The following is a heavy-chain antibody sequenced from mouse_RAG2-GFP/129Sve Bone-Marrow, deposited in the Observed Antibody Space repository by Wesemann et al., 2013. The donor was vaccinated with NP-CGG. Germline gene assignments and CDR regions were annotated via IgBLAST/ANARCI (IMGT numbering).Heavy chain of an antibody. V-gene: IGHV9-3*01. CDR3: ARPYGSSYGWYFDV. CDR1: GYTFTTYG. J-gene: IGHJ1*03. D-gene: IGHD1-1*01. Sequence: VQSGPELKKPGETVKISCKASGYTFTTYGMSWVKQAPGKGLKWMGWINTYSGVPTYADDFKGRFAFSLETSASTAYLQINNLKNEDTATYFCARPYGSSYGWYFDVWGTGTTVTVSS. CDR2: INTYSGVP.